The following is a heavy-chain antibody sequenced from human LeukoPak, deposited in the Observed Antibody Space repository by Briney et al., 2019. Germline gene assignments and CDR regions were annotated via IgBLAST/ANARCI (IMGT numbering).Heavy chain of an antibody. CDR3: AKDCSSTSCYRSGGY. V-gene: IGHV3-23*01. J-gene: IGHJ4*02. CDR2: ISGSGGST. CDR1: GFTFSSYV. D-gene: IGHD2-2*01. Sequence: GGSLRLSCAASGFTFSSYVMSWVRQAPGKGLEWVSAISGSGGSTYYADSVKGRFTISRDNSKNTLYLQMNSLRAEDTAVYYCAKDCSSTSCYRSGGYWGQGTLVTVSS.